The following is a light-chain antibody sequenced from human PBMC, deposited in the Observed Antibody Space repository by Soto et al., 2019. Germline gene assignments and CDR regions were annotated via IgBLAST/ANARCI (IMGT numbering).Light chain of an antibody. CDR3: MQGLRPMYT. V-gene: IGKV2-28*01. Sequence: IALTRSPLSLSVAPGEPAAVSCRSSHTRLHSNGYTYLNWYLQKRGQSPQLLIYLGSNRASGVPDRFSGSGSGTDFTLKINRVQAEDVGVFYCMQGLRPMYTFGQGTKVDIK. J-gene: IGKJ2*01. CDR2: LGS. CDR1: HTRLHSNGYTY.